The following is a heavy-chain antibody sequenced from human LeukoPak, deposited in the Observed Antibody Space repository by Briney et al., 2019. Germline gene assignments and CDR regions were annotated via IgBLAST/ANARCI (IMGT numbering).Heavy chain of an antibody. CDR1: GFTFSSYG. V-gene: IGHV3-23*01. Sequence: LGGSLRLSCAASGFTFSSYGMSWVRQAPGKGLEWVSAIRGSGGSTYYADSVKGRFTISRDNSKNTLFLQMNSLRAEDTAVYYCAREMGATKYYYDSSGYYRYFDYWGQGTLVTVSS. J-gene: IGHJ4*02. CDR3: AREMGATKYYYDSSGYYRYFDY. CDR2: IRGSGGST. D-gene: IGHD3-22*01.